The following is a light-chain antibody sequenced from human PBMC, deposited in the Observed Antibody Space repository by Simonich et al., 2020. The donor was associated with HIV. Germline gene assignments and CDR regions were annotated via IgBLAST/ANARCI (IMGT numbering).Light chain of an antibody. CDR3: QQYNNWPPT. Sequence: IVMTQSPATLSLSPGERATLSCRASQSVSSSTLAWYQQKPGQAPRLLIYGASTRTTGIPARFSGSGSGTEFTLTISSMQSEDFAVYYCQQYNNWPPTFGQGTKLEIK. CDR1: QSVSSS. CDR2: GAS. J-gene: IGKJ2*01. V-gene: IGKV3-15*01.